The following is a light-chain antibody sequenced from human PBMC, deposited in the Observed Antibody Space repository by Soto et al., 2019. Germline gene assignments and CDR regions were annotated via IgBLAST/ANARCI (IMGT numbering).Light chain of an antibody. CDR2: GAS. CDR3: QQHSNWTLT. Sequence: EIVFTQSPGTLSLSPGERATLSCRASQSVSSSYLAWYQQKLGQAPRLIIYGASSRETGIPVKFSGSGSGTEFTLTISSLEPEDFTVYYCQQHSNWTLTFGGGTKVDIK. J-gene: IGKJ4*01. V-gene: IGKV3D-20*02. CDR1: QSVSSSY.